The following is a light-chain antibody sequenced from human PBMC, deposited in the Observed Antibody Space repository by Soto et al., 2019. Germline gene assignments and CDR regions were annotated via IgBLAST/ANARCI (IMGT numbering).Light chain of an antibody. V-gene: IGKV3-11*01. CDR1: QSVSSY. CDR3: QQRHDWPWT. J-gene: IGKJ1*01. CDR2: EAS. Sequence: EIVLTQSPATLSLSPGERATLSCRSSQSVSSYLAWYQQKPGQAPRLLIYEASTRATGIPARFSGGGSGTDFTLTISSLEPEEFAVYYWQQRHDWPWTFGHGTKVEI.